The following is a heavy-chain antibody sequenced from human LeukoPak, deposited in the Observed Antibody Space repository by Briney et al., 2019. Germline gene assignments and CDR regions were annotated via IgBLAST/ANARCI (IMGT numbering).Heavy chain of an antibody. CDR3: AREVHYYDSSGYPKPYYFDY. V-gene: IGHV1-69*05. D-gene: IGHD3-22*01. J-gene: IGHJ4*02. Sequence: SVKVSCKASGGTFSSYAISWVRQAPGQGLEWMGRIIPIFGTANYAQKFQGRVTITTDESTSTAYMELSSLRSEDTAVYYCAREVHYYDSSGYPKPYYFDYWGQGTLVTVSS. CDR2: IIPIFGTA. CDR1: GGTFSSYA.